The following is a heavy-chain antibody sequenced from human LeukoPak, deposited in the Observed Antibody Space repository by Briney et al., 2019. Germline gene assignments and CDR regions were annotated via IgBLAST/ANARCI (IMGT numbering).Heavy chain of an antibody. CDR3: ARGLGVATISYSXDV. CDR1: GGSFSGYY. CDR2: INHSGST. J-gene: IGHJ6*03. V-gene: IGHV4-34*01. D-gene: IGHD5-12*01. Sequence: SETLSLTCAVYGGSFSGYYWSWIRQPPGKGLEWIGEINHSGSTNYNPSLKSRVTISVDTSKNQFSLKLSSVTAADTAVYYCARGLGVATISYSXDVXXKGTXVTVSS.